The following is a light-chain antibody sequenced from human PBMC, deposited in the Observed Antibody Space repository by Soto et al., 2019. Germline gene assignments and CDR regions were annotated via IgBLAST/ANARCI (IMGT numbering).Light chain of an antibody. CDR1: QSVSSSY. CDR3: QQYGSSPWT. V-gene: IGKV3-20*01. J-gene: IGKJ1*01. Sequence: EIVLTQSPGTLSLSPGDSATLSCRASQSVSSSYLAWYQQKTGQAPRLLIYGASSRATGIPDRFSGSGSGTDLTLTISRLEPEDFAVYYCQQYGSSPWTFGQGTKVDIK. CDR2: GAS.